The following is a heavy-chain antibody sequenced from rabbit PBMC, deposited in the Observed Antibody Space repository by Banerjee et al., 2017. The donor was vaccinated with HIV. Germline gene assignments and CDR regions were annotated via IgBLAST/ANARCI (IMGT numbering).Heavy chain of an antibody. V-gene: IGHV1S40*01. CDR3: ARDAGRGPYIDGYFSL. Sequence: QSLEESGGDLVKPGASLTLTCTASGVSFSFSSYMCWVRQAPGKGLEWIACIYTGNSKTYYANWAKGRFTISKTSSTTVTLQMTSLTVADTATHFCARDAGRGPYIDGYFSLWGPGTLVTVS. J-gene: IGHJ4*01. D-gene: IGHD8-1*01. CDR1: GVSFSFSSY. CDR2: IYTGNSKT.